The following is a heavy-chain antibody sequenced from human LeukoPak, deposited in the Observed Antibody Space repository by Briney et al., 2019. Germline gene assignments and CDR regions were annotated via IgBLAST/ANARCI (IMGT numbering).Heavy chain of an antibody. Sequence: GGSLRLSCAASGFTFSDYYMSWIRQAPGKGLEWVSYIGGSGTPIKYADSVKGRFTVSRDNAKNSLYLQLNSLTADDTAVYYCARDFGWSLSTGYRPPPLSWYFDLWGRGTLVTVSS. CDR2: IGGSGTPI. J-gene: IGHJ2*01. CDR3: ARDFGWSLSTGYRPPPLSWYFDL. V-gene: IGHV3-11*01. CDR1: GFTFSDYY. D-gene: IGHD3-22*01.